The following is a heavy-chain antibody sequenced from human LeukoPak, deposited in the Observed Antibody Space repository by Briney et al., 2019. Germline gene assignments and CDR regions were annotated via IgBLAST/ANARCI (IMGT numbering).Heavy chain of an antibody. CDR1: GGSISSYH. J-gene: IGHJ5*02. Sequence: SETLSLTCTVSGGSISSYHWSWIRQPPGKGLGWIGYIYYSGSTNYNPSLKSRVTISVDTSKNQFSLKLSSVTAADTAVYYCARGSSSLQNWFDPWGQGTLVTVSS. V-gene: IGHV4-59*01. D-gene: IGHD6-13*01. CDR3: ARGSSSLQNWFDP. CDR2: IYYSGST.